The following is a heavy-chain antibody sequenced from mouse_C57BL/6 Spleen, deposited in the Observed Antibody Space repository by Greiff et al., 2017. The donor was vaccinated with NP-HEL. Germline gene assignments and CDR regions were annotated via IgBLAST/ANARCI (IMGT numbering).Heavy chain of an antibody. Sequence: EVKLMESGGDLVKPGGSLKLSCAASGFTFSSYGMSWVRQTPDKKLEWVATISSGGSYTYYPDSVKGRFTISRDNAKNTLYLQMSSLKSEDTAMYYCARRDWDRAMDYWGQGTAVTVSS. V-gene: IGHV5-6*02. D-gene: IGHD4-1*01. CDR3: ARRDWDRAMDY. J-gene: IGHJ4*01. CDR1: GFTFSSYG. CDR2: ISSGGSYT.